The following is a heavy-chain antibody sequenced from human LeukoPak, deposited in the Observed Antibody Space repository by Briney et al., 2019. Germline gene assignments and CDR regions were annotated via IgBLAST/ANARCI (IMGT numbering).Heavy chain of an antibody. V-gene: IGHV1-69*05. D-gene: IGHD5/OR15-5a*01. J-gene: IGHJ4*02. Sequence: GASVKVSCKASGGTFISYAISWVRQAPGQGLEWMGGIIPIFGTANYAQKFQGRVTITTDESTSTAYMELSSLRSEDTAVYYCARMSEGYGSTYFDYWGQGTLVTVPS. CDR3: ARMSEGYGSTYFDY. CDR2: IIPIFGTA. CDR1: GGTFISYA.